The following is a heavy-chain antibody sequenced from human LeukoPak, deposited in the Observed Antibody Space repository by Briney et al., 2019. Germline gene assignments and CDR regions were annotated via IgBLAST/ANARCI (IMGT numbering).Heavy chain of an antibody. Sequence: GASVKVSCKGSGGTFNSYAISWVRQAPGRGREGMGGIIPIFGTANYAQKFQGRVTITAEESTSTAYMELSSLSSEDTAVYYCARDRGGTSGNWFDPWGQGTVVTVSS. CDR2: IIPIFGTA. D-gene: IGHD3-16*01. J-gene: IGHJ5*02. V-gene: IGHV1-69*13. CDR1: GGTFNSYA. CDR3: ARDRGGTSGNWFDP.